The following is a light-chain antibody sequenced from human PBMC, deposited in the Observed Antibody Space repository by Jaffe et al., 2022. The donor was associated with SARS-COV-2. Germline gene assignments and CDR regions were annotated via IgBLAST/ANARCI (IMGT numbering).Light chain of an antibody. CDR3: QQYSSYWT. V-gene: IGKV1-5*03. CDR1: QSTGNW. Sequence: DIQMTQSPSTLSASVGDRVTITCRASQSTGNWLAWYQQKPGKVPKLLIYKASNLESGVPSRFSGSGSGTEFTLTISSLQPDDFATYYCQQYSSYWTFGQGTKVEIK. J-gene: IGKJ1*01. CDR2: KAS.